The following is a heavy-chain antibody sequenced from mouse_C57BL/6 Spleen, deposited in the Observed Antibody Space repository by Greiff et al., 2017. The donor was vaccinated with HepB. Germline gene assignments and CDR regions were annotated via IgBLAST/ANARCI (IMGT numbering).Heavy chain of an antibody. CDR2: ISNGGGST. D-gene: IGHD2-14*01. CDR3: APNYRNSFAY. Sequence: EVQLVESGGGLVQPGGSLKLSCAASGFTFSDYYMYWVRQTPEKRLEWVAYISNGGGSTYYQDTVKGRFTISRDNAKNTLYLQMSRLKSEDTAMYYLAPNYRNSFAYWGQGTLVTVSA. J-gene: IGHJ3*01. V-gene: IGHV5-12*01. CDR1: GFTFSDYY.